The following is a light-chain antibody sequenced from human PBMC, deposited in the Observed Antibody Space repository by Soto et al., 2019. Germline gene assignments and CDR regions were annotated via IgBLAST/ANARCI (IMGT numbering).Light chain of an antibody. CDR1: SRDVGGYNY. J-gene: IGLJ2*01. CDR2: EVS. Sequence: QSVLTQPPSASGSPGQSVTISCTGTSRDVGGYNYVSWYQQHPGNAPKLIIFEVSKRPSGVPDRFSGSKSGNTASLTVSGLQAEDEADYFCSSYAGSNNVVFGGGTKLTVL. V-gene: IGLV2-8*01. CDR3: SSYAGSNNVV.